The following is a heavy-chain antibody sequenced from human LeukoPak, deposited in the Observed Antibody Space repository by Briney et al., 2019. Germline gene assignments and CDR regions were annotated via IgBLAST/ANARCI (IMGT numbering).Heavy chain of an antibody. J-gene: IGHJ3*02. D-gene: IGHD7-27*01. CDR3: ASSLTGDAFDI. Sequence: PSETLSLTCAVYGGSFSGYYWSWIRQPPGKGLEWIGYIYYSGSTYYNPSLKSRVTISVDTSKNQFSLKLSSVTAADTAVYYCASSLTGDAFDIWGQGTMVTVSS. CDR2: IYYSGST. CDR1: GGSFSGYY. V-gene: IGHV4-30-4*08.